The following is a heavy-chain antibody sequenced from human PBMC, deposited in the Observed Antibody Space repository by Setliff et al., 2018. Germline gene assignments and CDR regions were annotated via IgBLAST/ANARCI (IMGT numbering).Heavy chain of an antibody. J-gene: IGHJ3*02. Sequence: GASVKVSCKASGYTFTSYGISWVRQAPGQGLEWMGWISAYNGNTNYAQKLQGRVTMTTDTSTSTAYMELRSLRSDDTAVYYCARGDYDILTGYAQDDALGADALDIWGQGTMVTVSS. D-gene: IGHD3-9*01. CDR2: ISAYNGNT. CDR3: ARGDYDILTGYAQDDALGADALDI. V-gene: IGHV1-18*01. CDR1: GYTFTSYG.